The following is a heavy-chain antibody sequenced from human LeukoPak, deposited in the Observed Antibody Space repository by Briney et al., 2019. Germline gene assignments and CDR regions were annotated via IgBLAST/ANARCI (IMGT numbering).Heavy chain of an antibody. CDR2: INHSGST. CDR1: GGSFSGYY. CDR3: ARHRRSRLPDY. J-gene: IGHJ4*02. D-gene: IGHD6-25*01. Sequence: SETLSLTCAVYGGSFSGYYWSWIRQPPGKGLEWIGEINHSGSTNYNPSLKSRVTISVDTSKNQFSLKLSSVTAADTAVYYCARHRRSRLPDYWGQGTLVTVSS. V-gene: IGHV4-34*01.